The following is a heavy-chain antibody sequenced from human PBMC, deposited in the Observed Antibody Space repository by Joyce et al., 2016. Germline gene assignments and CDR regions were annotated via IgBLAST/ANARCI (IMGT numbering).Heavy chain of an antibody. J-gene: IGHJ4*02. CDR2: MWYDGSEK. CDR3: ARDEGYGTNPGSNFDT. CDR1: GFTFNTYA. Sequence: QVQLVESGGGVVQPGRPLRLSCAASGFTFNTYAMHWVRQAPGKGLEWMAIMWYDGSEKKYADSVKGRFTISRDKSKNTLSLQMNSLRVEDTAVYYCARDEGYGTNPGSNFDTWGQGTLVTVSS. V-gene: IGHV3-33*01. D-gene: IGHD5-12*01.